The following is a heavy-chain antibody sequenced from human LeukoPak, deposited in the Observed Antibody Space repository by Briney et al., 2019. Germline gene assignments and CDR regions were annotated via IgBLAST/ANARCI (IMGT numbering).Heavy chain of an antibody. D-gene: IGHD3-22*01. CDR1: GYTFINFY. V-gene: IGHV1-46*04. CDR3: AREGYDSNEYPFFDI. Sequence: ASVKVSCKASGYTFINFYMHWVRQAPGQGLEWMGRIHPSGGSTSYAQKLHGRVTMTSDTSINTLYLELNSLASEDTAVYYCAREGYDSNEYPFFDIWGQGTMVTASS. CDR2: IHPSGGST. J-gene: IGHJ3*02.